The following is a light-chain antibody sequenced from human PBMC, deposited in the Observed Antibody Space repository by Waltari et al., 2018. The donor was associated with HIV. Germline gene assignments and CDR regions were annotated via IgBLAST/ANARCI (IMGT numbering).Light chain of an antibody. CDR2: DVI. J-gene: IGLJ2*01. V-gene: IGLV2-14*03. CDR3: CSYAHNNYFEI. CDR1: NSDVGDYDY. Sequence: QSALTQPASVSGSLGQSITISCTGTNSDVGDYDYVSWYQRHPGKAPKLIIYDVIKRPSGVSDRFSGSKSGNTASLTISGLQAEDEAEYYCCSYAHNNYFEIFGGGTILTVL.